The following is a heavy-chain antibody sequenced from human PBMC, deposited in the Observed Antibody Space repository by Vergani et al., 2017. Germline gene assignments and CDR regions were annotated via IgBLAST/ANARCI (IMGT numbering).Heavy chain of an antibody. CDR3: ARVSWSYYGSGSYLPYYYYYMDV. V-gene: IGHV4-59*01. D-gene: IGHD3-10*01. Sequence: QVQLQESGPGLVKPSETLSLTCTVSGGSISSYYWSWIRQPPGKGLEWIGYIYYSGSTNYNPSLKSRVTISVDTSKNQFSLKLSSVTAADTAVYYCARVSWSYYGSGSYLPYYYYYMDVWGKGTTVTVSS. CDR1: GGSISSYY. CDR2: IYYSGST. J-gene: IGHJ6*03.